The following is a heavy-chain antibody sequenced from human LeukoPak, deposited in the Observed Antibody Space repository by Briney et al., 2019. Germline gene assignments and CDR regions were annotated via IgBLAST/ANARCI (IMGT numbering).Heavy chain of an antibody. Sequence: SETLSLTCTVSGGSISSYYWSWIRQPAGKGLEWIGRIYTSGSTNYNPSLKSRVAMSVDTSKNQFSLKLSSVTAADTAVYYCARDLWDLRFGERTNWYFALWGRGTLVTVSS. CDR2: IYTSGST. CDR3: ARDLWDLRFGERTNWYFAL. D-gene: IGHD3-10*01. CDR1: GGSISSYY. J-gene: IGHJ2*01. V-gene: IGHV4-4*07.